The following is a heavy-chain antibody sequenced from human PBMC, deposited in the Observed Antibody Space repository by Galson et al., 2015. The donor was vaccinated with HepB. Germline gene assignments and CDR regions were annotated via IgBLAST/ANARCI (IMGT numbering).Heavy chain of an antibody. CDR1: GFTFSDYY. CDR2: ISSSSSYT. J-gene: IGHJ5*02. CDR3: ARKFHDYGDYWFDP. D-gene: IGHD4-17*01. V-gene: IGHV3-11*06. Sequence: SLRLSCAASGFTFSDYYMSWIRQAPGKGLEWVSYISSSSSYTNYADSVKGRFTISRDNAKNSLYLQMNSLRAEDTAVYYCARKFHDYGDYWFDPWGQGTLVTVSS.